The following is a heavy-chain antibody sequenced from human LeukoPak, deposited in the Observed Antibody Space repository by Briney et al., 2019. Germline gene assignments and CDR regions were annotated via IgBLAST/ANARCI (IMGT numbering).Heavy chain of an antibody. CDR2: IFQSGST. D-gene: IGHD1-1*01. CDR3: ARVGSDWNDVRHNWFDP. Sequence: PSETLCLTRAVSGGSISSGDYSWSWIRQPPGKGLEWIGYIFQSGSTYYNPSLKSRVTISVDRSKNQFSLKLSSVTAADTAVYYCARVGSDWNDVRHNWFDPWGEGSLASVSS. V-gene: IGHV4-30-2*01. CDR1: GGSISSGDYS. J-gene: IGHJ5*02.